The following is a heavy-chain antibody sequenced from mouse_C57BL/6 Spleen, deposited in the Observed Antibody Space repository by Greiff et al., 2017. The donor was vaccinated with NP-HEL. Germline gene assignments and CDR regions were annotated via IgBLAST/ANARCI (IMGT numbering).Heavy chain of an antibody. CDR3: ARHDWERYYFDY. J-gene: IGHJ2*01. Sequence: EVMLVESGGDLVKPGGSLKLSCAASGFTFSSYGMSWVRQTPDKRLEWVATISSGGSYTYYPDSVKGRFTISRDNAKNTLYLQMSSLKSEDTAMYYCARHDWERYYFDYWGQGTTLTVSS. D-gene: IGHD4-1*01. CDR1: GFTFSSYG. V-gene: IGHV5-6*01. CDR2: ISSGGSYT.